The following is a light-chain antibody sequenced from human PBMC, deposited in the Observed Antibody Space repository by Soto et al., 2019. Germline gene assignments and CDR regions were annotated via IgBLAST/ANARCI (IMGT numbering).Light chain of an antibody. CDR3: AAWDDSRSGPV. J-gene: IGLJ7*01. CDR1: TSNIGSNY. CDR2: RNN. Sequence: QSVLTQPPSASETPGQRVTISCSGSTSNIGSNYVYWYQQLPGTAPKLLIYRNNQRPSGVPDRFSGSKSGTSASLAISGRRSEDEADYYCAAWDDSRSGPVFGGGTQLTVL. V-gene: IGLV1-47*01.